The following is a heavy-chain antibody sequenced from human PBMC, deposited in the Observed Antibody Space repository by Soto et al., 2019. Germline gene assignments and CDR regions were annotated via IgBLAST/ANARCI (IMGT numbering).Heavy chain of an antibody. CDR2: IYSGGYT. Sequence: EVQLVESGGGLIQPGGSLRLSCAVSGFTVSNNYMSWVRQAPGKGLEGVSVIYSGGYTAYGDSVKGRFTISRDNSKNKLYLKMKALGADAPAVFYWATQRGGGGYWGQGTLVTVSS. J-gene: IGHJ4*02. V-gene: IGHV3-53*01. CDR1: GFTVSNNY. CDR3: ATQRGGGGY. D-gene: IGHD6-25*01.